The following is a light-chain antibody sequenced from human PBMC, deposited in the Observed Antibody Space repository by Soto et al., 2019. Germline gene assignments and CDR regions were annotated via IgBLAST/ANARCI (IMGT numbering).Light chain of an antibody. CDR2: KVS. CDR3: SSYPFTNTVV. V-gene: IGLV2-14*03. CDR1: SDDIGHYDY. J-gene: IGLJ3*02. Sequence: QSALTQPASVSGSPGQSITISCTGTSDDIGHYDYVSWYQQHPGKAPKLIIYKVSNRPSGVSNRFSGSKSGSTASLTISGLQPEDEAHYYCSSYPFTNTVVFGGGTKLTVL.